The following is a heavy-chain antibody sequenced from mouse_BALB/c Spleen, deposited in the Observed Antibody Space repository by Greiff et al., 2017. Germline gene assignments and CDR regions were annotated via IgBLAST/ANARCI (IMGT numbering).Heavy chain of an antibody. V-gene: IGHV5-17*02. D-gene: IGHD1-1*01. CDR3: ARRGPMTTVDY. CDR2: ISSGSSTI. J-gene: IGHJ4*01. CDR1: GFTFSSFG. Sequence: EVKLVESGGGLVQPGGSRKLSCAASGFTFSSFGMHWVRQAPEKGLEWVAYISSGSSTIYYADTVKGRFTISRDNPKNTLFLQMTSLRSEDTAMYYCARRGPMTTVDYWGQGTSVTVSS.